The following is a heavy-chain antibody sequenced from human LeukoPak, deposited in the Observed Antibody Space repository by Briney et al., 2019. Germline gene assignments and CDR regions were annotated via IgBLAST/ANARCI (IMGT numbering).Heavy chain of an antibody. V-gene: IGHV1-46*01. CDR2: INPSGASGGST. CDR3: ARIYDSSGYYGY. Sequence: ASVKVSCKAAGGTFSSYAISWVRQTPGQGLEWMGIINPSGASGGSTNYAQKFQGRITMTRDTSTSTVYMELSSLRSEDTAVYYCARIYDSSGYYGYWGQGTLVTVSS. CDR1: GGTFSSYA. D-gene: IGHD3-22*01. J-gene: IGHJ4*02.